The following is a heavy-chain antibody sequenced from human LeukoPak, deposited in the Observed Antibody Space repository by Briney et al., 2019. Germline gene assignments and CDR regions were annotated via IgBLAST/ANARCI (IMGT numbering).Heavy chain of an antibody. V-gene: IGHV3-48*01. Sequence: GGSLRPSCAASGFTFSSHRMNWVRQAPGKGLEWVSYITSSSDTIYYADSVKGRFTISRDNAKNSLYLQMNSLRAEDTAVYYCARVRDAYNYFDYWGQGSLVTVSS. CDR1: GFTFSSHR. CDR3: ARVRDAYNYFDY. CDR2: ITSSSDTI. J-gene: IGHJ4*02. D-gene: IGHD1-20*01.